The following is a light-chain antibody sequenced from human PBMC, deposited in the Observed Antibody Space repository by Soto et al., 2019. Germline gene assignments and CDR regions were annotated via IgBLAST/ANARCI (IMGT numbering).Light chain of an antibody. CDR2: DAS. CDR1: QSVKTF. J-gene: IGKJ5*01. Sequence: VLSQSPATVSLSPGERATVSCRASQSVKTFSVCYQRRPGQAPPLLIHDASHRPAGIPARFSGSGFGADFTLTIRCLEPEEAAVSYCPPRSNWPPITFRQGTRLEIK. CDR3: PPRSNWPPIT. V-gene: IGKV3-11*01.